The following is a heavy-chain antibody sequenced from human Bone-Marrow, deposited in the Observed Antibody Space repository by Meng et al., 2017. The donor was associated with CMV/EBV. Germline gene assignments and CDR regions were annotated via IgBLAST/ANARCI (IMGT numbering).Heavy chain of an antibody. CDR2: ISYDGSKK. D-gene: IGHD2-2*02. J-gene: IGHJ4*02. Sequence: GESLKISCAASEFIFRNYAMHWVRQAPGRGLEWLAVISYDGSKKYYADSVKGRFTISRDNSKNTLYLQMNSLRAEDTAVYYCAKDPRPVPAAILFDYWGQGTLVTVSS. V-gene: IGHV3-30-3*01. CDR3: AKDPRPVPAAILFDY. CDR1: EFIFRNYA.